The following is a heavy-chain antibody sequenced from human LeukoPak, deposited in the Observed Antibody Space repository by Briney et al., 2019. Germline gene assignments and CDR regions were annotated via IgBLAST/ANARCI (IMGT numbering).Heavy chain of an antibody. CDR1: GGSISSSSYY. V-gene: IGHV4-39*01. CDR2: IYYSGST. D-gene: IGHD5-12*01. CDR3: ASFPDTVATITSDY. Sequence: PSETLSLTCTVSGGSISSSSYYWGWIRQPPGKGLEWIGSIYYSGSTYYNPSLKSRVTISVDTSKNQFSLKLSSVTAADTAVYYCASFPDTVATITSDYWGQGTLVTVSS. J-gene: IGHJ4*02.